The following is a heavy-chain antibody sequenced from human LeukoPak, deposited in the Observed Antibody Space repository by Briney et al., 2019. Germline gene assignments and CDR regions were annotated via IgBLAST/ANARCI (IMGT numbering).Heavy chain of an antibody. J-gene: IGHJ5*02. CDR1: GFTFSSYG. CDR2: ISYDGSNK. Sequence: GGSLRLSCAASGFTFSSYGMHWVRQAPGRGLDWVAVISYDGSNKYYADSVKGRFTISRDNSKNTLYLQMNSLRAEDTAVYYCAKDRRSSGWLDWFDPWGQGTLVTVSS. V-gene: IGHV3-30*18. CDR3: AKDRRSSGWLDWFDP. D-gene: IGHD6-19*01.